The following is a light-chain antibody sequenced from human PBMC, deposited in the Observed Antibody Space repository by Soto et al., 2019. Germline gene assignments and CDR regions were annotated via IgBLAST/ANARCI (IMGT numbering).Light chain of an antibody. CDR2: DAS. J-gene: IGKJ5*01. V-gene: IGKV3-11*01. Sequence: SGLTQSPATLSLSPGERATLSCRASQSVSSYLAWYQQKPGQAPRLLIYDASNRATGIPARFSGSGSGTDFTLTISSLEPEDFAVYYCQQRSNWPPSITFGQGTRLEIK. CDR1: QSVSSY. CDR3: QQRSNWPPSIT.